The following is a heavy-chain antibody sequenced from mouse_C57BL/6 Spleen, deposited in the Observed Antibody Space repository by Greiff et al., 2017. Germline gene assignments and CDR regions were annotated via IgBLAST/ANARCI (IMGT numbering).Heavy chain of an antibody. J-gene: IGHJ3*01. CDR3: ARSTMVTTKAY. Sequence: EVKLMESGGGLVKPGGSLKLSCAASGFTFSSYTMSWVRQTPEKRLEWVATISGGGGNTYYPDSVKGRFTISRDNAKNTLYLQMSSLRSEDTALYYCARSTMVTTKAYWGQGTLVTVSA. D-gene: IGHD2-2*01. CDR2: ISGGGGNT. CDR1: GFTFSSYT. V-gene: IGHV5-9*01.